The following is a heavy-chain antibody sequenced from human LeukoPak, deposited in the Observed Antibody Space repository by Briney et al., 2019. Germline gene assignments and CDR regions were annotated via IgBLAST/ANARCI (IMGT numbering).Heavy chain of an antibody. D-gene: IGHD3-22*01. J-gene: IGHJ4*02. CDR3: ARGYYDSSGYFPYDY. CDR2: ITSSGSTI. V-gene: IGHV3-11*01. Sequence: GGSLRLSCAASGFTFSDYYMSWIRQAPGKGLEWVSYITSSGSTIYYADSVKGRFTITRDNAKNSLYLQMNSLRAEDTAVYYCARGYYDSSGYFPYDYWGQGTLVTVSS. CDR1: GFTFSDYY.